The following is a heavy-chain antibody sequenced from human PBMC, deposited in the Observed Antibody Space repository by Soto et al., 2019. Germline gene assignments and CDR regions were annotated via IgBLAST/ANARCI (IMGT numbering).Heavy chain of an antibody. CDR3: ARDDAARYYDSSGHGY. V-gene: IGHV3-20*04. D-gene: IGHD3-22*01. Sequence: GRSPRLSCAASGFTLDGSAMSWVRQAPGKGMEWVSGINWNGGSTGYADSVKGRFTISRDNAKNSLYLQMNSLRAEDTALYYCARDDAARYYDSSGHGYWGQGT. CDR2: INWNGGST. CDR1: GFTLDGSA. J-gene: IGHJ4*02.